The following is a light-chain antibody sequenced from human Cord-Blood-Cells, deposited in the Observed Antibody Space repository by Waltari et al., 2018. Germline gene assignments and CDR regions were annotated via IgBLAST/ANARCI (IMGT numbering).Light chain of an antibody. CDR3: MQALQTPYT. CDR1: PSILHSNGYNY. CDR2: LGS. J-gene: IGKJ2*01. V-gene: IGKV2-28*01. Sequence: DIVMTQSPLSLPVTPGEPASISCRSSPSILHSNGYNYLDWYLQKPGQSPQLLIYLGSNRASGVPDRFSGSGSGTDFTLKISRVEAEDVGVYYCMQALQTPYTFGQGTKLEIK.